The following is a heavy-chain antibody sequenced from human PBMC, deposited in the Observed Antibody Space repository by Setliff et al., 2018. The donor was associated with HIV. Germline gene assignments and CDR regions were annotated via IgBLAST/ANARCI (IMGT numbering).Heavy chain of an antibody. Sequence: PSETLSLTFTVSGGSIISYYWSWIRQPPGKGLEWIGYIYYSGSTNYNPSLKSRVTISVDTSKNQFSLKLSSVTAADTAVYYCARDTRYRDGIDYWGQGTLVTVS. CDR1: GGSIISYY. D-gene: IGHD1-1*01. CDR3: ARDTRYRDGIDY. CDR2: IYYSGST. J-gene: IGHJ4*02. V-gene: IGHV4-59*01.